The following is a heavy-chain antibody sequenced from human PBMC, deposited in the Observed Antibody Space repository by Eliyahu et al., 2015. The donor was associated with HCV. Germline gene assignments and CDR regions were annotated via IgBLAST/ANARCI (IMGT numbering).Heavy chain of an antibody. D-gene: IGHD5-18*01. J-gene: IGHJ4*02. CDR1: GFTFSGHP. Sequence: EVQLLESGGGLVQPGGSLRLSCXASGFTFSGHPMSWVRQAPGKGLEWVSGISGTGGSTHYADSVRGRFTISRDNSKNRMYLQMDSLSAEDTAVYYCAKREGAYNYDSLDYWGQGTLVTVSS. CDR2: ISGTGGST. V-gene: IGHV3-23*01. CDR3: AKREGAYNYDSLDY.